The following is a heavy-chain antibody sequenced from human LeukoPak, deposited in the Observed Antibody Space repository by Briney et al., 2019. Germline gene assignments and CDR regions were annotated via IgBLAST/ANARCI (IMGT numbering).Heavy chain of an antibody. Sequence: VGAPTLSCAASGFTFSNYTMNWVRQAPGKGLEWVSYIRRSSSAIYYADSVQGRFTISRDNDKNSLYLQMHSLRDEDTAVYYCGRGIVATIPSYWGRGTVVTVSS. CDR3: GRGIVATIPSY. V-gene: IGHV3-48*02. CDR1: GFTFSNYT. J-gene: IGHJ4*02. CDR2: IRRSSSAI. D-gene: IGHD5-12*01.